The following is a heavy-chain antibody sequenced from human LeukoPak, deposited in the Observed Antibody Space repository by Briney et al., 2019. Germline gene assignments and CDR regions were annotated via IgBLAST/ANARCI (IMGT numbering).Heavy chain of an antibody. J-gene: IGHJ4*02. V-gene: IGHV3-23*01. CDR2: ISGSGGST. Sequence: PGGSLRLSCAASGFTFSSYAMSWVRQAPGKGLEWVSAISGSGGSTYYADSVKGRLTISRDNSKNTPYLQMNSLRAEDTAVYYCAKPDSSGWYLYYFDYWGQGTLVTVSS. CDR1: GFTFSSYA. CDR3: AKPDSSGWYLYYFDY. D-gene: IGHD6-19*01.